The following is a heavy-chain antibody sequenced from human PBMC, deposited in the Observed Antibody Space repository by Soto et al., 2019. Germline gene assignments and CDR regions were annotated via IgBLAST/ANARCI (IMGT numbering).Heavy chain of an antibody. CDR3: AKDRRNQLLRGGYNWFDP. CDR2: ISYDGSNK. V-gene: IGHV3-30*18. J-gene: IGHJ5*02. D-gene: IGHD2-2*01. CDR1: GFTFSSYG. Sequence: QVQLVESGGGVVQPGRSLRLSCAASGFTFSSYGMHWVRQAPGKGLEWVAVISYDGSNKYYADSVKGRFTISRDNSKNTLYLQMNSLRAEDTAVYYCAKDRRNQLLRGGYNWFDPWGQGTLVTVSS.